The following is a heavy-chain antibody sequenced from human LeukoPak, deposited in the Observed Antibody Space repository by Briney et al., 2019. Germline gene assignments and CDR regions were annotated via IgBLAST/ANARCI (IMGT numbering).Heavy chain of an antibody. V-gene: IGHV1-69*05. J-gene: IGHJ1*01. CDR1: GGAFSSYA. CDR2: IIPIFGTA. Sequence: GSSVKVSCKASGGAFSSYAISWVRQAPGQGLEWMGGIIPIFGTANYAQKFQGRVTITTDESTSTAYMELSSLRSEDTAVYYCARDGGSIVATGLHLEYFQHWGQGTLVTVSS. CDR3: ARDGGSIVATGLHLEYFQH. D-gene: IGHD1-26*01.